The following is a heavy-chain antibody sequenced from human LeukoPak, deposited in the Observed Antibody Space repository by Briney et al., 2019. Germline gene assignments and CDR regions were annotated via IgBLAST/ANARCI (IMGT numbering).Heavy chain of an antibody. V-gene: IGHV4-39*07. D-gene: IGHD5-24*01. CDR2: IYYSGST. CDR3: ARNRGRRDGYLPFDQ. CDR1: GGSISSSSYY. Sequence: SETLSLTCTVSGGSISSSSYYWGWIRQPPGKGLEWIGSIYYSGSTYYNPSLKSRVTISIDTSKNQFSLRLKSVTAADTAVYYCARNRGRRDGYLPFDQWGQGTLVTVSS. J-gene: IGHJ4*02.